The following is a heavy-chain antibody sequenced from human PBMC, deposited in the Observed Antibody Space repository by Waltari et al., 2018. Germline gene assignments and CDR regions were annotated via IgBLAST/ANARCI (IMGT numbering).Heavy chain of an antibody. CDR3: AVRKQKLGLNWFDP. CDR1: GYSISSGYY. Sequence: QVQLQESGPGLVKPSETLSLTCTVSGYSISSGYYWGWLRQPPGKGLEWIGSVYHSGINYNNPPLKSRFPISVNTSKNQFSRKLSSVTAADTAVYYCAVRKQKLGLNWFDPGGQGTLVTVSS. J-gene: IGHJ5*02. V-gene: IGHV4-38-2*02. CDR2: VYHSGIN. D-gene: IGHD6-13*01.